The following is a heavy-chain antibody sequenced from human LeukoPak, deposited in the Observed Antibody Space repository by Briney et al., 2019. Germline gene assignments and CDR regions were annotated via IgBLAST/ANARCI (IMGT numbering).Heavy chain of an antibody. CDR3: ARERDHGYSYGHVLDF. D-gene: IGHD5-18*01. Sequence: SETLSLTCTVSGGSMNTYYWTWIRQTAGGGLEWIGQVHSSVGTTYNPSLRSRVSLSLDTSKNHFSLRLASVTAADAAVYFCARERDHGYSYGHVLDFWGQGTPVTVSS. CDR2: VHSSVGT. J-gene: IGHJ4*02. V-gene: IGHV4-4*07. CDR1: GGSMNTYY.